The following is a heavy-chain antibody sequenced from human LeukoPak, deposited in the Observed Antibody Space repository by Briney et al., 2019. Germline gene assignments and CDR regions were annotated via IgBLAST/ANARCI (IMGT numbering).Heavy chain of an antibody. D-gene: IGHD4-17*01. CDR3: AKILRSVTSFPQFYFFGMDV. V-gene: IGHV3-23*01. CDR1: GFTFRDFA. CDR2: VSGTGDDT. Sequence: GGSLRLSCAASGFTFRDFAMTWVRQAPGKGLEWVSTVSGTGDDTYYSDTVKGRFTMSRDNSENTLDLQMNSLRVEDTAVYYCAKILRSVTSFPQFYFFGMDVWGKGATVTVSS. J-gene: IGHJ6*04.